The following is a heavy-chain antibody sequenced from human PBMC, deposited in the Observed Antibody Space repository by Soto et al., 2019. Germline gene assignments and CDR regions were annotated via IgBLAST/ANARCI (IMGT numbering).Heavy chain of an antibody. CDR2: ISYDRSNK. CDR1: GFNFYSHG. Sequence: QVQLVESGGRVVQPGRSLRLSCATSGFNFYSHGMHWVRQSPGKGLEWVAVISYDRSNKYYMESVKGRFTISRDNSKNTLSLQMNSLRAEDTAVYYCAKDLSGVTVIDATQGFDSWGQGTLVTVSS. D-gene: IGHD2-15*01. CDR3: AKDLSGVTVIDATQGFDS. J-gene: IGHJ4*02. V-gene: IGHV3-30*18.